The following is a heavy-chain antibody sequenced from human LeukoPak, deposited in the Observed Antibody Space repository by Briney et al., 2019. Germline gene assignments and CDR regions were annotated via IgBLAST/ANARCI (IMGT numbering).Heavy chain of an antibody. V-gene: IGHV4-4*07. J-gene: IGHJ4*02. CDR2: IYTSGST. Sequence: SETLSLTCTVSGGSITDYYWSWIRQPAGKGLEWIGRIYTSGSTNYNPSLKSRVTISVDTSKNQFSLKLSSVTAADTAVYYCARVSYDSSGYGYYFDYWGQGTLVTVSS. CDR1: GGSITDYY. CDR3: ARVSYDSSGYGYYFDY. D-gene: IGHD3-22*01.